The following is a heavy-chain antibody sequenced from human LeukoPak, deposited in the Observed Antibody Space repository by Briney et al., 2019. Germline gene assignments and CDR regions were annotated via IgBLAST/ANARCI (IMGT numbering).Heavy chain of an antibody. CDR1: GGSISSGGYY. J-gene: IGHJ4*02. V-gene: IGHV4-31*03. CDR2: IYYSGST. CDR3: VRRVRYFGQNDY. Sequence: SETLSLTCTVSGGSISSGGYYWSWIRQHPGKGLEWIGYIYYSGSTYYNPSLKSRVTISVDTSKNQFSLKLSSVTAADTAVYYCVRRVRYFGQNDYWGQGTLVTVSS. D-gene: IGHD3-9*01.